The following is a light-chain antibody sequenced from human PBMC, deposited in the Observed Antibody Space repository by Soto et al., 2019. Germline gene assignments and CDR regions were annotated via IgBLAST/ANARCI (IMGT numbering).Light chain of an antibody. V-gene: IGLV2-23*02. CDR2: AVS. CDR1: SSDIGSYNL. J-gene: IGLJ3*02. Sequence: QSALTQPASVSGSPGQSITVSCTGTSSDIGSYNLVSWYQHHPGKAPKLMIYAVSKRPSGVSSRFSGSKSGNTASLTISGLQAEDEADYFCCSYAGSSTVLFGGGTKVTVL. CDR3: CSYAGSSTVL.